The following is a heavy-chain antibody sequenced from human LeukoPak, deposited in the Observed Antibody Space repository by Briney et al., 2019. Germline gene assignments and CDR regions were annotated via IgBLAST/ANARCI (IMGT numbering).Heavy chain of an antibody. CDR1: GGSISSSSYY. V-gene: IGHV4-39*07. Sequence: PSETLSLTCIVSGGSISSSSYYWGWIRQPPGKGLEWIGSLYYRGSTYYNPSLKSRVTISVDTSKNQFSLRLSSVTAADTAVYYCAPVSDIGYNRVYWGRGILVTVTS. J-gene: IGHJ4*02. CDR3: APVSDIGYNRVY. CDR2: LYYRGST. D-gene: IGHD5-24*01.